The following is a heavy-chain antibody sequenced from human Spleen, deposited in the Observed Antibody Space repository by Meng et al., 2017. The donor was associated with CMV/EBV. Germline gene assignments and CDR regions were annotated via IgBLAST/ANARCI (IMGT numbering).Heavy chain of an antibody. D-gene: IGHD3-3*01. Sequence: GESLKISCAASGFSFSTYWMNWVRQAPGKGLEWVSYISSSGSTIYYADSVKGRFTISRDNAKNSLYLQMNSLRAEDTAVYYCARVLSYDFWSGYYRDYYGMDVWGQGTTVTVSS. CDR1: GFSFSTYW. CDR3: ARVLSYDFWSGYYRDYYGMDV. CDR2: ISSSGSTI. J-gene: IGHJ6*02. V-gene: IGHV3-48*04.